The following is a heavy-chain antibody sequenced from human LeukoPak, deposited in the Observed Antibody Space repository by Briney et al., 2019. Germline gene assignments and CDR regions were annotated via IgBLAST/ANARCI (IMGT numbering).Heavy chain of an antibody. Sequence: GESLKISCKGSGYSFTSYWIGWVRQMPGKGLEWMGIIYPGDSDTRYSPSFQGQVTISADKSISTAYLQWSSLKASDTAMYDCXXXXXXXXXXXXXXXMDVWGQGTTVTVSS. CDR1: GYSFTSYW. CDR3: XXXXXXXXXXXXXXXMDV. CDR2: IYPGDSDT. V-gene: IGHV5-51*01. J-gene: IGHJ6*02.